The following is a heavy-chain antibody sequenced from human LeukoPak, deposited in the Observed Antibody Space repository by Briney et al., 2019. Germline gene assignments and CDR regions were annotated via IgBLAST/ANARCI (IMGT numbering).Heavy chain of an antibody. Sequence: SETLSLTCTVSGVSISSSRYYWGWVRQPPGKGVWGNGSIYYSGSTDYNPSLKSRVTISVDTTNNQFSLKLSSVTAADTAVYYCASQTLLWFGELACFDYWGQGTLVTVSS. V-gene: IGHV4-39*01. J-gene: IGHJ4*02. CDR1: GVSISSSRYY. D-gene: IGHD3-10*01. CDR2: IYYSGST. CDR3: ASQTLLWFGELACFDY.